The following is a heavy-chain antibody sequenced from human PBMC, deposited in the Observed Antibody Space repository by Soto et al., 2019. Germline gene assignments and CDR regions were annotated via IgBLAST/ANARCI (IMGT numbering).Heavy chain of an antibody. CDR2: IYYSGNT. CDR3: ASTSLYGMDV. Sequence: PSVTLSLTCSVSGGTISSGYYYLSWIRQPPGKRLAWIGDIYYSGNTYYNLSLKIRLIIWIDSSKNRFSLNVRSVTAADPAGEYCASTSLYGMDVWGQETTVTVSS. CDR1: GGTISSGYYY. V-gene: IGHV4-30-4*01. J-gene: IGHJ6*02.